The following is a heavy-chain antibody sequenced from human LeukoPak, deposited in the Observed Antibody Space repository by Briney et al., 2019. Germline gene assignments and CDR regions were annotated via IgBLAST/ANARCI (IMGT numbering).Heavy chain of an antibody. CDR1: GFTFSSYW. D-gene: IGHD2-2*01. V-gene: IGHV3-7*03. CDR2: IKQDGSEK. J-gene: IGHJ4*02. Sequence: GGSLRLSCAASGFTFSSYWMSWVRQAPGRGLEWVANIKQDGSEKYYVDAVKGRFTISRDSAKKSLYLQMNSLRAEDTAVYYCARDCSSTSCYWVFDYWGQGTLVTVSS. CDR3: ARDCSSTSCYWVFDY.